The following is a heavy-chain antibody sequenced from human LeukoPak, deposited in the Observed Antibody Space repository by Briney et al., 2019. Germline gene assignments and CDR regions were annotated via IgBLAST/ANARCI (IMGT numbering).Heavy chain of an antibody. V-gene: IGHV3-7*01. D-gene: IGHD1/OR15-1a*01. J-gene: IGHJ5*01. CDR2: IKPDGSEI. CDR1: RFSFSRYW. CDR3: SRDKVEGRTKFDS. Sequence: GGSLRLSCALSRFSFSRYWMSWVRNAPVRGLEWVANIKPDGSEINYVDSVKGRFSISRDNAKNAVYLHMIRLRHEDTAINFCSRDKVEGRTKFDSWVQGIRITVS.